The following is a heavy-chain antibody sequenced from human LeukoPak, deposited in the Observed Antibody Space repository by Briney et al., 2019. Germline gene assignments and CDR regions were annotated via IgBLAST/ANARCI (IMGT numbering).Heavy chain of an antibody. J-gene: IGHJ4*02. V-gene: IGHV3-74*01. D-gene: IGHD2-21*01. CDR2: ITIDGSDT. Sequence: PGGSLRLSCAASGFTFTDYWMHWARQTPEKGLVWVSRITIDGSDTTYADSVKGRFTISRDNAQNTVYLQMNSLRAEDTAICYCASGGDAFSTYYWGQGTLVTVSS. CDR3: ASGGDAFSTYY. CDR1: GFTFTDYW.